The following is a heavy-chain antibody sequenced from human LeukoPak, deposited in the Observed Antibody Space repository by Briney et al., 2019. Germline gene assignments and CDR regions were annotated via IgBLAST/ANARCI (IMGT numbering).Heavy chain of an antibody. D-gene: IGHD1-7*01. Sequence: GGSLRLSCAASGFTFSSYAMSWVRQAPGKWLEWVSAISGSGGSTYYADSVKGRFTISRDNSKNTLYLQMNSLRAEDTAVYYCARSLELNYFDYWGQGTLVTVSS. CDR3: ARSLELNYFDY. J-gene: IGHJ4*02. CDR2: ISGSGGST. CDR1: GFTFSSYA. V-gene: IGHV3-23*01.